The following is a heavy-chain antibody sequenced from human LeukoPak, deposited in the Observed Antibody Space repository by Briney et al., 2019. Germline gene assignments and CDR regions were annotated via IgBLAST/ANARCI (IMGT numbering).Heavy chain of an antibody. CDR2: IYRGDST. D-gene: IGHD3-9*01. V-gene: IGHV3-53*05. CDR1: GFTVSSNY. Sequence: PGGSLRLSCAASGFTVSSNYMSWVRQAPGKGLEWVSVIYRGDSTYYADSVKGRFTISRDNSKNTLYLQMNSLRAEDTAVYYCAKGYYFDILSGYSSLDSWGQGTLVTVSS. J-gene: IGHJ4*02. CDR3: AKGYYFDILSGYSSLDS.